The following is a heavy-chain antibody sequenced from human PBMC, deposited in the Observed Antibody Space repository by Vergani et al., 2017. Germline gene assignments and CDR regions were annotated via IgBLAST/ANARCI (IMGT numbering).Heavy chain of an antibody. CDR3: ARSWGYCSSTSCYKYYFDY. J-gene: IGHJ4*02. V-gene: IGHV4-30-2*01. D-gene: IGHD2-2*02. CDR2: IYHSVST. Sequence: QLQLQESGSGLVKPSQTLSLTCAVSGGSISSGGYSWSWIRQPPGKGLEWIGYIYHSVSTYYNPSLKSRVTISVDRSKNQFSLKLSSVTAADTAVYYCARSWGYCSSTSCYKYYFDYWGQGTLVTVSS. CDR1: GGSISSGGYS.